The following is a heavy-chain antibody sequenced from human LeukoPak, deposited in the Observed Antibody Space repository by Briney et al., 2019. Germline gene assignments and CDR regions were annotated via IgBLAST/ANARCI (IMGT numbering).Heavy chain of an antibody. CDR1: GFQFSNHE. J-gene: IGHJ3*02. V-gene: IGHV3-48*03. CDR2: INERSDAI. Sequence: PGGSLRLSCAASGFQFSNHEMNWVRQVPGKGLEWVSYINERSDAIHYADSVKGRFTISRDNAKNSLYLQMNSLGAEDTAVYYCARDVLPYSGNYSATLGAGAFDIWGQGTMVTVSS. D-gene: IGHD1-26*01. CDR3: ARDVLPYSGNYSATLGAGAFDI.